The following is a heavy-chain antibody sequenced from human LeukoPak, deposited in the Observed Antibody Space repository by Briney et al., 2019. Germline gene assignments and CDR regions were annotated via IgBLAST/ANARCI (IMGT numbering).Heavy chain of an antibody. CDR1: GFTFSSYS. Sequence: GGSLRLSCAASGFTFSSYSMNWVRQAPGKGLEWVSTISGSDGSTYYADSVKGRFTISRDNSKNTLYLQMSSLRAEDTAVYYCAKDLYGDYVGDYWGQGTLVTVSS. CDR3: AKDLYGDYVGDY. CDR2: ISGSDGST. V-gene: IGHV3-23*01. D-gene: IGHD4-17*01. J-gene: IGHJ4*02.